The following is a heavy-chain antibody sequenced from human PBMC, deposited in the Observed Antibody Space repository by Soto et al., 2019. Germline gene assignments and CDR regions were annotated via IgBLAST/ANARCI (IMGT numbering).Heavy chain of an antibody. CDR1: GGSIGDHY. D-gene: IGHD6-19*01. Sequence: PSETLSLTCTVSGGSIGDHYWSWIRQPPGKGLEWIGYIFYTGYTTYNPSLKSRATISLDTSRNQFSLRLSSVTAADTAVYYCARDPGSGWYGTKPLPERYFDYWGQGTLVTSPQ. J-gene: IGHJ4*02. CDR2: IFYTGYT. CDR3: ARDPGSGWYGTKPLPERYFDY. V-gene: IGHV4-59*11.